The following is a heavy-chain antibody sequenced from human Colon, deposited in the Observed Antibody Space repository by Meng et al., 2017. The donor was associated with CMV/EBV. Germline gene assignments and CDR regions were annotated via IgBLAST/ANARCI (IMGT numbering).Heavy chain of an antibody. CDR1: GFTFGDYA. CDR2: ITSKRYGGTT. CDR3: SRVGTLRQHHFDY. J-gene: IGHJ4*02. V-gene: IGHV3-49*04. Sequence: GGSLRLSCTASGFTFGDYAVIWVRQAPGKGLEWVGFITSKRYGGTTEYAASVKDRFSISRDDSKSIAYLQMNSLRTDDTAVYYCSRVGTLRQHHFDYWGQGTLVTVSS. D-gene: IGHD1-14*01.